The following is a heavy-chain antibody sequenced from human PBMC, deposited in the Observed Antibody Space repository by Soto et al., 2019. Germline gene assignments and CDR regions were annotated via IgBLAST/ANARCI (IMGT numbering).Heavy chain of an antibody. CDR2: IAVGSGYT. Sequence: QMQLEQSGPEVKKPGTSVKVSCKASGFTFTSSAFQWVRQARGQRLEWIGWIAVGSGYTNYAQRFQDRVTLTRDMSTATTFMELSRLTSVDTAIYYCASDATAWQQMVPSDYWGQGPLVTVSS. CDR3: ASDATAWQQMVPSDY. J-gene: IGHJ4*02. CDR1: GFTFTSSA. V-gene: IGHV1-58*01. D-gene: IGHD2-8*01.